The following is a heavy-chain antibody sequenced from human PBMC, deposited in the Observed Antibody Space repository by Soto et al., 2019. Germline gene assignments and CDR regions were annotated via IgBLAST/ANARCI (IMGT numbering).Heavy chain of an antibody. V-gene: IGHV1-18*01. CDR2: ISTHNGNT. CDR3: ARGRYGDY. Sequence: QVHLVQSGAEVKKPGASVKVSCKASGYTFTSYGITWVRQAPGQGLEWMGWISTHNGNTDYAQKLQGSVIVTRDTSRSRADMKLRSMISEDTAVDYWARGRYGDYWGQGALVTVSS. J-gene: IGHJ4*02. D-gene: IGHD1-1*01. CDR1: GYTFTSYG.